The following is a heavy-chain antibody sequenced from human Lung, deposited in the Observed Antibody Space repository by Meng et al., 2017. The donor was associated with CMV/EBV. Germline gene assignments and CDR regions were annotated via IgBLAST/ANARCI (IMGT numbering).Heavy chain of an antibody. CDR3: AKVDSGSWYRGFFDY. CDR1: GFTFSNFA. D-gene: IGHD6-13*01. CDR2: ITASGGST. J-gene: IGHJ4*02. V-gene: IGHV3-23*01. Sequence: GESXKISCAASGFTFSNFAMSWVRQAPGKGLEWVSPITASGGSTYYADSVKGRFTISRDNSKNTLYLQMNRLRAEDTAVYYGAKVDSGSWYRGFFDYWGQGTLVTVSS.